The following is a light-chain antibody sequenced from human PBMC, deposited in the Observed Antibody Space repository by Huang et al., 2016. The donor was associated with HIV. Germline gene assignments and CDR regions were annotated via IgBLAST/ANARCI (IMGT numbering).Light chain of an antibody. J-gene: IGKJ2*01. CDR2: DAS. CDR3: QQRSIRPYT. CDR1: QNINHY. Sequence: EIVLTQSPPTLSLSPGESATLSCRARQNINHYLAWYRQSPGQAPRLLIFDASNRATGIPARFSGSGSGTVFTLTISSLEPEDFAVYYCQQRSIRPYTFGQGTKVEIK. V-gene: IGKV3-11*01.